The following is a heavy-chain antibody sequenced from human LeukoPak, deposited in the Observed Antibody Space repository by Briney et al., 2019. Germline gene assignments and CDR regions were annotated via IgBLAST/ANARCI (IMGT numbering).Heavy chain of an antibody. CDR3: ARVSVAGTSHYYYYYYMDV. D-gene: IGHD6-19*01. CDR1: GYTFTSYD. J-gene: IGHJ6*03. CDR2: MNPNSGNT. Sequence: ASVKVSCKASGYTFTSYDINWVRQATGQGLEWMGWMNPNSGNTGYAQKFQGRVTMTRNTSISTAYMELSSLRSEDTAVYYCARVSVAGTSHYYYYYYMDVWVKGTTVTVSS. V-gene: IGHV1-8*01.